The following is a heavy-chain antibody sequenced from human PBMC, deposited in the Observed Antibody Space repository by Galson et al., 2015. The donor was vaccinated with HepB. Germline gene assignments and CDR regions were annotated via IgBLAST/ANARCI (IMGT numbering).Heavy chain of an antibody. CDR3: AREGSYGGGVY. V-gene: IGHV1-69*13. J-gene: IGHJ4*02. CDR2: IIPIFGTA. CDR1: GGTFSSYA. Sequence: SGKVSCKASGGTFSSYAISWVRQAPGQGLEWMGGIIPIFGTANYAQKFQGRVTITADESTSTAYMELSSLRSEDAAVYYCAREGSYGGGVYWGPGTLVTVSS. D-gene: IGHD5-18*01.